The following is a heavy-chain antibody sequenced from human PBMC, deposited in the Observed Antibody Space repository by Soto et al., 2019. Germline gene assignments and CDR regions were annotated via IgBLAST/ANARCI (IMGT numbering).Heavy chain of an antibody. V-gene: IGHV3-23*01. J-gene: IGHJ4*02. D-gene: IGHD3-22*01. CDR1: GFTFSSYA. CDR3: AKATYYYDSSGYSPFDY. Sequence: SLRLSCAASGFTFSSYAMSWVCQAPGKGLEWVSTISGSGGSTYYADSVKGRFTISRDNSKNTLYLQMNSLRAEDTAVYYCAKATYYYDSSGYSPFDYWGQGTLVTVSS. CDR2: ISGSGGST.